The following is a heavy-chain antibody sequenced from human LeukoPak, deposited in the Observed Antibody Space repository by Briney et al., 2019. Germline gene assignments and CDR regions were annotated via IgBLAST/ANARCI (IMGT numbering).Heavy chain of an antibody. J-gene: IGHJ6*03. CDR3: ASCYYYYYYMDV. Sequence: SVKVSCKASGDTFSSYAISWVRQAPGQGLEWMGGIIPIFGTANYAQKFQGRVTITADESTSTAYMELSSLRSEDTAVYYCASCYYYYYYMDVWGKGTTVTVSS. CDR2: IIPIFGTA. V-gene: IGHV1-69*13. CDR1: GDTFSSYA.